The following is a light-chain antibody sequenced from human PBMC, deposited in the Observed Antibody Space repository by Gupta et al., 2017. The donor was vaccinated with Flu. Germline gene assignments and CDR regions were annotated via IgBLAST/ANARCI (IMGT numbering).Light chain of an antibody. CDR1: TSYIGTYNH. J-gene: IGLJ2*01. CDR3: GSYMSSGTRI. V-gene: IGLV2-14*03. Sequence: TSYIGTYNHLSWFQHNPCQPPKTLIYDTITRPSGVADRFSGSMPGNNAALTISGPQTVDEADFYCGSYMSSGTRIFGGGTKVTVL. CDR2: DTI.